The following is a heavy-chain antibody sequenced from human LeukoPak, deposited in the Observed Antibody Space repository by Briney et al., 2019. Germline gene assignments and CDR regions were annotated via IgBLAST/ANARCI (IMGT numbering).Heavy chain of an antibody. J-gene: IGHJ4*02. CDR1: GGSFTIYS. CDR3: ARRVRSADYRLDY. V-gene: IGHV4-34*01. D-gene: IGHD4-11*01. Sequence: MPSETLSLTCAVYGGSFTIYSWTWLRQPPGKGLEWVGEMSPRGNTQYNPSLKSRVTISLDASKSQFYLKLNSVTAADTAVYYCARRVRSADYRLDYWGQGTLVTVSS. CDR2: MSPRGNT.